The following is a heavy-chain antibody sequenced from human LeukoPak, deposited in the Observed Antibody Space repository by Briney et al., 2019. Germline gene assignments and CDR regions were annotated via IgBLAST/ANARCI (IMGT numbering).Heavy chain of an antibody. Sequence: GGSLRLSCAASGFTFSIYWMSWVRLAPGKGLEWVANINQDGSEKYYVDSVMGRFTISRDNTENSLYLQMNILRAEGTAVYYCARSSSIGSVDYWGQGTLITVSS. J-gene: IGHJ4*02. CDR2: INQDGSEK. V-gene: IGHV3-7*01. CDR3: ARSSSIGSVDY. CDR1: GFTFSIYW. D-gene: IGHD2-2*01.